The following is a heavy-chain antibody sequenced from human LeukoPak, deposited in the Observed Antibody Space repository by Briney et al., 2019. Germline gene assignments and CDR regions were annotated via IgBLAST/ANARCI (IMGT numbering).Heavy chain of an antibody. V-gene: IGHV4-4*07. CDR3: ARSNNWYSQFDY. J-gene: IGHJ4*02. CDR1: GGSISSYY. Sequence: PSETLSLTCTVSGGSISSYYWSWIRQPAGKGLEWIGRVYTSGSTNYNPSLKSRVTMSLDTSKNQFSLKLTSVTAADTAVYYCARSNNWYSQFDYWGQGTLVTVSS. CDR2: VYTSGST. D-gene: IGHD6-13*01.